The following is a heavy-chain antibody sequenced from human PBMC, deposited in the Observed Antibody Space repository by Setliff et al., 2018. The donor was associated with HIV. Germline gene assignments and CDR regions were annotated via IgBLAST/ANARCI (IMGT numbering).Heavy chain of an antibody. CDR1: GGSISRSNW. D-gene: IGHD2-21*02. CDR2: MHYSGNT. J-gene: IGHJ5*02. V-gene: IGHV4-4*02. Sequence: SETLSLTCAVSGGSISRSNWWSWIRQPPGKGLEYIGSMHYSGNTYYNPSLKSRVTISIDTSKNQFSLKLRSVTAADTAVYYCARRSGPVTGDYNWFDPWGQGTLVTVSS. CDR3: ARRSGPVTGDYNWFDP.